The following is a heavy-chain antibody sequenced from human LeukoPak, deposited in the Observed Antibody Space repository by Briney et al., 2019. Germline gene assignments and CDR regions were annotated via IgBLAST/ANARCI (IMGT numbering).Heavy chain of an antibody. J-gene: IGHJ3*02. CDR1: GFTFSSNA. CDR2: ISDSGGRT. D-gene: IGHD3-22*01. CDR3: AREPQGDSSGYDAFDI. V-gene: IGHV3-23*01. Sequence: GGSLRLSCTASGFTFSSNAMSWVRQAPGKGLEWVSAISDSGGRTYYADSVKGRFTLSRDNSKNTLFLQMNSLRAEDTAVYYCAREPQGDSSGYDAFDIWGQGTMVTVSS.